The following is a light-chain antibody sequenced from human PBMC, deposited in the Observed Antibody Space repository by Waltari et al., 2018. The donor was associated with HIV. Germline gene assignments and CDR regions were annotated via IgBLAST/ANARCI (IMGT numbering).Light chain of an antibody. CDR3: CSYADSPPYV. V-gene: IGLV2-23*02. CDR1: SSDVGSDNL. Sequence: QSALTQPVSVSGSPGQSITISCTGTSSDVGSDNLVSWYQQHPGKSPKLMVYEVSKRPSGVSNRFSGSKSGNTASLTISGLQAEDEADYYCCSYADSPPYVFGTGTKVTVL. J-gene: IGLJ1*01. CDR2: EVS.